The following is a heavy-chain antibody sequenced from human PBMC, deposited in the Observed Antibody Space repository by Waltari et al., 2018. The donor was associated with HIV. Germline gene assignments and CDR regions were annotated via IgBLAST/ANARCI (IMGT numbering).Heavy chain of an antibody. CDR3: AKAGILLSRWYFDY. V-gene: IGHV3-30*02. CDR1: GFTFSSYG. CDR2: IRYDGSNK. Sequence: QVQLVESGGGVVQPGGSLRLSCAASGFTFSSYGMHWVSQAPGKGLEWVAFIRYDGSNKYYADSVKGRFTISRDNSKNTLYLQMNSLRAEDTAVYYCAKAGILLSRWYFDYWGQGTLVTVSS. D-gene: IGHD3-10*01. J-gene: IGHJ4*02.